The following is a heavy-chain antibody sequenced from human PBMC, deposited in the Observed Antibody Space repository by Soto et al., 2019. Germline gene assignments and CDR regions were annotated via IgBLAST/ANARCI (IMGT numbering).Heavy chain of an antibody. D-gene: IGHD1-26*01. V-gene: IGHV3-23*01. J-gene: IGHJ5*02. CDR3: AVVKRWDQYSTSGYWFDP. CDR2: LTPGGETT. Sequence: EVHLLESGGGLVQPGGSLRLSCAASGFKFSSWAMTWDRQAPGAGLEWGSALTPGGETTYYIPSVRGRFTISRDNARDTLYRQMNSRNSEDTAVYYCAVVKRWDQYSTSGYWFDPWGPGTLVIVSS. CDR1: GFKFSSWA.